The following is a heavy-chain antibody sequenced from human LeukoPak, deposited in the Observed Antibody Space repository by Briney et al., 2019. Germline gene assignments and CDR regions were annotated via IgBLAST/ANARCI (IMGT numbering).Heavy chain of an antibody. CDR2: ISGSGVST. V-gene: IGHV3-23*01. J-gene: IGHJ4*02. CDR3: GRHDSFIPF. Sequence: GGSLRLSCAASGFTFSSYAMSWVRQAPGKGLEWVSTISGSGVSTYYADSVKGRSTISRDDSKKAVYLEMSTLRVEDTAIYFCGRHDSFIPFWGRGTLVTVSS. CDR1: GFTFSSYA. D-gene: IGHD3-16*02.